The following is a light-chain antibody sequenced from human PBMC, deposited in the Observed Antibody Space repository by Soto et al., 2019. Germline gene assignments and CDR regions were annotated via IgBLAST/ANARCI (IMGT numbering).Light chain of an antibody. Sequence: QSVLTQPPSVSGSPGQTVTISCTGTSSDVGYYNRVSWYQQPPGKAPKLLIYEVSNRPSGVPDRFSGSKSGNTASLTISGLQAEDEADYYCSLYTSSTFYVFGTGTKVTVL. CDR2: EVS. J-gene: IGLJ1*01. V-gene: IGLV2-18*01. CDR3: SLYTSSTFYV. CDR1: SSDVGYYNR.